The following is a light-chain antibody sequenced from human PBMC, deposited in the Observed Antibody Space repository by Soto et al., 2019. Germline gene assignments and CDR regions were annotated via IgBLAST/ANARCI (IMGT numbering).Light chain of an antibody. CDR1: NSDIGSRNL. Sequence: QSALTQPASVSGSPGQSITISCTGTNSDIGSRNLVSWYQQHPGIAPKLIIYEVTDRPSGVSNRFSGSKSGNTASLTISGLQAEDEAEYYCSSYTNINTRACVFGTGTKVTVL. CDR3: SSYTNINTRACV. CDR2: EVT. V-gene: IGLV2-14*02. J-gene: IGLJ1*01.